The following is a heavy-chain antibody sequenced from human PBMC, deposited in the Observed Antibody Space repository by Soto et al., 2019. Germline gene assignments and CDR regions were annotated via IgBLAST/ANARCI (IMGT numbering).Heavy chain of an antibody. CDR1: GFTFDDYA. Sequence: MQLVESGGGLIEPGRSLRLSCAASGFTFDDYALHWVRQAPGKGLEWVSGISWNSAAIDYAVSVKGRFTIVRDNAMNSLYLQMNHLRPEDTAFYYCAKDRGSSSWDPIFDFWGQGILVTVSS. V-gene: IGHV3-9*01. CDR3: AKDRGSSSWDPIFDF. D-gene: IGHD6-13*01. J-gene: IGHJ4*02. CDR2: ISWNSAAI.